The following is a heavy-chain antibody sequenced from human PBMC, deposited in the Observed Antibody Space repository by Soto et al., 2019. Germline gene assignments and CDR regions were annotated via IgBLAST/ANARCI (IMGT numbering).Heavy chain of an antibody. CDR1: GFTFSSYG. Sequence: QVQLVESGGGVVQPGRSLRLSCAASGFTFSSYGMHWVRQAPGKGLEWVAVISYDGSNKYYADSVKGRFTISRDNSKNTLYLQMNSLRAEDTAVYYCAKGGAHYYDSSGYYAVGYWGQGTLVTASS. CDR2: ISYDGSNK. V-gene: IGHV3-30*18. J-gene: IGHJ4*02. CDR3: AKGGAHYYDSSGYYAVGY. D-gene: IGHD3-22*01.